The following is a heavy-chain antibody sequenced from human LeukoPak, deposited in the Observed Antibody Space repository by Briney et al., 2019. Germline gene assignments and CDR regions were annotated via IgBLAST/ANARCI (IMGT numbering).Heavy chain of an antibody. CDR1: GYSISSGYY. V-gene: IGHV4-38-2*02. CDR2: IYHSGST. Sequence: PSETLSLTCTVSGYSISSGYYWGWIRQPPGKGLEWIGNIYHSGSTYYNPSLKSRVTISVDTSKNQFSLKLSSVTAADTAVYYCARTLLRFYLFDPWGQGTLVTVSS. CDR3: ARTLLRFYLFDP. J-gene: IGHJ5*02. D-gene: IGHD3-3*01.